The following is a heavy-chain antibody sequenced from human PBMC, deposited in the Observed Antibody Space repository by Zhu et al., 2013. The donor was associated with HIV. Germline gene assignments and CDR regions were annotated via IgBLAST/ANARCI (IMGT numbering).Heavy chain of an antibody. Sequence: QVQLVQSGAEVKKPGASVKVSCKASGYTFTSYDINWVRQATGQGLEWMGWMNPNSGNTGYAQKFQGRVTMTRNTSISTAYMELSSLRSEDTAVYYCARVDFLTIVRNYYYGMDVWGQGTTVTVSS. V-gene: IGHV1-8*01. CDR2: MNPNSGNT. D-gene: IGHD3-22*01. CDR1: GYTFTSYD. CDR3: ARVDFLTIVRNYYYGMDV. J-gene: IGHJ6*02.